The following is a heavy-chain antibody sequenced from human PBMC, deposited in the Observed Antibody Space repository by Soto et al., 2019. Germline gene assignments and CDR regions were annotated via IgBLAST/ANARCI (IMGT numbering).Heavy chain of an antibody. V-gene: IGHV4-30-4*01. J-gene: IGHJ5*02. CDR3: ARLYHRALWFGESMGDWFEP. D-gene: IGHD3-10*01. Sequence: NPSETLSLTCTVSGGSISSGDYYWSWIRQPPGKGLEWIGYIYYSGSTYYNPSLKSRVTISVDTSKNQFSLKLSSVTAADTAVYYCARLYHRALWFGESMGDWFEPWGQGTLATVP. CDR1: GGSISSGDYY. CDR2: IYYSGST.